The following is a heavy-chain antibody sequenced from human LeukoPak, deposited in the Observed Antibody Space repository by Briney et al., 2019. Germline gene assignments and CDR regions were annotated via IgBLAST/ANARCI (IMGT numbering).Heavy chain of an antibody. CDR2: IKQDGSEK. CDR1: GFIFSTYW. CDR3: ARAGSFWHYVY. J-gene: IGHJ4*02. D-gene: IGHD1-7*01. V-gene: IGHV3-7*01. Sequence: GGSLRLSCAASGFIFSTYWMSWVRQTPGKGLERVANIKQDGSEKYYVDSVKGRFTISRDNAKNSLSLQMNGLRVEDTAVYYCARAGSFWHYVYWGQGTLVTVSS.